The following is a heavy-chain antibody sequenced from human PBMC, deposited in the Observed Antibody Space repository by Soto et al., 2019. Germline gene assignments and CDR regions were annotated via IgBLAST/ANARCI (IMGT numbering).Heavy chain of an antibody. CDR3: AIISGAMDV. CDR1: GFIFEDYD. J-gene: IGHJ6*02. V-gene: IGHV3-43D*04. CDR2: ISWGGGST. D-gene: IGHD1-20*01. Sequence: EVQLVESGGVVVQPGGSLRLSCAASGFIFEDYDMNWVRQVPGKGLERVARISWGGGSTYYVDSVKGRFTISRDNYKNSLHLQMNSLRAEDTAVYYCAIISGAMDVWGQGTTGTVSS.